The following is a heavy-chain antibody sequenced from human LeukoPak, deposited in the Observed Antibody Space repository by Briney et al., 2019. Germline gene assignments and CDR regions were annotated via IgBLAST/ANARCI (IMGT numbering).Heavy chain of an antibody. Sequence: GGSLRLSCAASGFTFSNFGMHWVRQAPGKGLEWVAFIRFDGTSEFYADSVKARFTISRDNSQNTASLQLNNLRIEDTALYYCAKTSLSDPSGHYYYMDVWGKGTTVTVSS. CDR3: AKTSLSDPSGHYYYMDV. V-gene: IGHV3-30*02. CDR1: GFTFSNFG. D-gene: IGHD3-3*01. J-gene: IGHJ6*03. CDR2: IRFDGTSE.